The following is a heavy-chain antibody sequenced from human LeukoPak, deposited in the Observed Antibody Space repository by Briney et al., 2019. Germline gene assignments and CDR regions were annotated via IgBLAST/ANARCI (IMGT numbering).Heavy chain of an antibody. CDR2: VSGSGGAT. D-gene: IGHD6-19*01. V-gene: IGHV3-23*01. Sequence: PGGSLRLSCAASGFTFNIYAMSWVRQAPGKGLEWVSGVSGSGGATHYADSVKGRFTIFRDNSKDTLYLDMNSLRPEDTAVYYCAHDNSGWYTYFQHWGQGTLVTVSS. J-gene: IGHJ1*01. CDR3: AHDNSGWYTYFQH. CDR1: GFTFNIYA.